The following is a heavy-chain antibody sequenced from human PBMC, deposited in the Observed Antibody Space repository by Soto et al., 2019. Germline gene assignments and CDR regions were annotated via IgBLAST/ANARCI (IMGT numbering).Heavy chain of an antibody. CDR1: GGSISSYY. V-gene: IGHV4-59*01. CDR2: IYYSGST. D-gene: IGHD3-9*01. J-gene: IGHJ5*02. CDR3: ARGGYDILTGYPWFDP. Sequence: LSLTCTVSGGSISSYYWSWIRQPPGKGLEWIGYIYYSGSTNYNPSLKSRVTISVDTSKNQFSLKLSSVTAADTAVYYCARGGYDILTGYPWFDPWGQGTLVTVSS.